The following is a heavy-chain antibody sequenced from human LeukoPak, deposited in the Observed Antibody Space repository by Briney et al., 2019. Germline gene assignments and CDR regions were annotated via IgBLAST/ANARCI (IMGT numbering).Heavy chain of an antibody. CDR1: GYTFTSYG. CDR3: ARVRGDIVVVPAAMPVHFDY. V-gene: IGHV1-18*01. CDR2: ISAHNGNT. D-gene: IGHD2-2*01. J-gene: IGHJ4*02. Sequence: GASVKVSCKASGYTFTSYGISWVRQAPGQGLEWMGWISAHNGNTNYAQKLQGRVTMTTDTSTSTAYMELRSLRSDDTAVYYCARVRGDIVVVPAAMPVHFDYWGQGTLVTVSS.